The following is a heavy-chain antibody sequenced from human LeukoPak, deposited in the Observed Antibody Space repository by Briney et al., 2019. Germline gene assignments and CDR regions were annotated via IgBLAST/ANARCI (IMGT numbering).Heavy chain of an antibody. V-gene: IGHV1-18*01. CDR1: GYTFTSYG. D-gene: IGHD3-22*01. Sequence: ASVKVSCKASGYTFTSYGISWVRQAPGQGLEWMGWISAYNGNTNYAQKLQGRVTMTTDTSTSTAYMELRSLRSDDTAVYYCAILAHYDSSGYYTPEFNYWGQGTLVTVSS. CDR3: AILAHYDSSGYYTPEFNY. CDR2: ISAYNGNT. J-gene: IGHJ4*02.